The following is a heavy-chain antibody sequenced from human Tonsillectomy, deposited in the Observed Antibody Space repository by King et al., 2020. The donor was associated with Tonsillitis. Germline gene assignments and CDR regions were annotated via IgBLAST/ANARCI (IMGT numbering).Heavy chain of an antibody. V-gene: IGHV2-70*11. CDR2: IDWDDDK. J-gene: IGHJ6*04. D-gene: IGHD3-10*01. CDR1: GFSLSTSGMC. CDR3: ARINPGYCGSGSYHYFYGLDV. Sequence: VTLKESGPALVKPTQTLTLTCTFSGFSLSTSGMCVSWIRQPPGKALEWLARIDWDDDKYYNTSLETRLTISKDTSKNQVVLTMTNMDPVDTATYYCARINPGYCGSGSYHYFYGLDVWGKGTTVTVSS.